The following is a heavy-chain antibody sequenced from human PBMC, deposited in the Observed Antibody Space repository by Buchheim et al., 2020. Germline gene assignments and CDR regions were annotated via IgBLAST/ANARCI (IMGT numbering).Heavy chain of an antibody. J-gene: IGHJ4*02. CDR3: AKPNYYDSSGYHY. D-gene: IGHD3-22*01. V-gene: IGHV3-30*18. CDR1: GFTFSSYG. CDR2: ISYDGSNK. Sequence: QVQLVESGGGVVQPGRSLRLSCAASGFTFSSYGMHWVRQAPGKGLEWVAVISYDGSNKYYADSVKGRFTISRDNSKNTLYLQMNSLRAEDTAVYYCAKPNYYDSSGYHYWGQGTL.